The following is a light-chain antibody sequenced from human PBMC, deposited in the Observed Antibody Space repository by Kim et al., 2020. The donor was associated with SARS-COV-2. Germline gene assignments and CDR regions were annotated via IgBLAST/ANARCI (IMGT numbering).Light chain of an antibody. J-gene: IGLJ1*01. V-gene: IGLV1-40*01. Sequence: QSVLTQPPSVSGAPGQRVTISCTGSSSNIGAGYDVHWYQQLPGTAPKLLIYGNSNRPSGVPDRFSGSKSGTSASLAITGLRAEDGADYYCQSYDSSRSSYVFGTGTKVTVL. CDR1: SSNIGAGYD. CDR3: QSYDSSRSSYV. CDR2: GNS.